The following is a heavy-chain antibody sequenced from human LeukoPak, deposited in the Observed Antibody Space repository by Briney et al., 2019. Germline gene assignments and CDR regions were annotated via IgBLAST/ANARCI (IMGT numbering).Heavy chain of an antibody. Sequence: PGGSLRLSCAASGFTFSSYWMSWVRQAPGKGLEWVANIKQDGSEKYYVDSVKGRFTISRDNAKNSLYLQMNSLRAEDTAVYYCAKDIGYYYDSSGYYYYFDYWGQGTLVTVSS. J-gene: IGHJ4*02. V-gene: IGHV3-7*01. CDR2: IKQDGSEK. CDR3: AKDIGYYYDSSGYYYYFDY. CDR1: GFTFSSYW. D-gene: IGHD3-22*01.